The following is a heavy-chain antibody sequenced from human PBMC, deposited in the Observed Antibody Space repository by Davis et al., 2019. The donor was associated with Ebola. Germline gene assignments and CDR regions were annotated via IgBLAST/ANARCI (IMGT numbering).Heavy chain of an antibody. CDR2: ISYDGSNK. V-gene: IGHV3-30*04. CDR3: ARRTDFDY. J-gene: IGHJ4*02. D-gene: IGHD1-1*01. CDR1: GFTFSSYA. Sequence: GGSLRLSCAASGFTFSSYAMHWVRQAPGKGLEWVAVISYDGSNKYYADSVKGRVTISRDNSKNTLYLQMNSLRAEDTAVYYCARRTDFDYWGQGTLVTVSS.